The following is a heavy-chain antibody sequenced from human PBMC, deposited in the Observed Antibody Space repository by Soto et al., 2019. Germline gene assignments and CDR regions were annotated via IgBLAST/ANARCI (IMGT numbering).Heavy chain of an antibody. CDR2: IKRKMDGEPT. D-gene: IGHD2-2*01. V-gene: IGHV3-15*01. CDR1: GFSFTDVW. J-gene: IGHJ3*02. CDR3: AVEAECSRVDWPGAFDI. Sequence: EVQLVESGGGVAKPGGSLRLSCEASGFSFTDVWMTWVRQAPGKGLEWVGRIKRKMDGEPTKYAAPVKGRCSISRDDSKNTLFLQMNSLKSEDTAVYFCAVEAECSRVDWPGAFDIWGQGTMVTVSS.